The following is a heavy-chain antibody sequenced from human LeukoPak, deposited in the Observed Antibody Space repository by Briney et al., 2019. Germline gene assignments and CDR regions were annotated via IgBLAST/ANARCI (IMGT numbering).Heavy chain of an antibody. J-gene: IGHJ3*02. V-gene: IGHV3-21*01. CDR3: ARVGYAFDI. CDR1: GFTFSDYN. CDR2: ISSSSTYI. Sequence: GGSLRLSCAASGFTFSDYNMNWVRQAPGKGLEWVSVISSSSTYIYYADSVKGRFTISRDNAKNSLYLQMNSLRDEDTAVYYCARVGYAFDIWGQGTMVTVSS.